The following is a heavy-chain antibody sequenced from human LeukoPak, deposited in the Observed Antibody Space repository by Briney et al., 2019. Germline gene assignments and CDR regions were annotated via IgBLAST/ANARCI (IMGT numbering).Heavy chain of an antibody. Sequence: GGSLRLSCAASGFTFSSYAMSWVRQAPGKGLEWVSAISGSGGNTYYADCVKGRFTISRDNSKNTLYLQINSLRAEDTAVYYCAKGEYYDFWSGYYMSGYYFDYWGQGTLVTVSS. CDR3: AKGEYYDFWSGYYMSGYYFDY. D-gene: IGHD3-3*01. CDR1: GFTFSSYA. J-gene: IGHJ4*02. V-gene: IGHV3-23*01. CDR2: ISGSGGNT.